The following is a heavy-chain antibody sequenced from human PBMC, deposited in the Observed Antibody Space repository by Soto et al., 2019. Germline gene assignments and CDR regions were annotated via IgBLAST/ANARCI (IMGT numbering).Heavy chain of an antibody. D-gene: IGHD3-10*01. CDR1: GFTFTTSA. V-gene: IGHV3-30-3*01. CDR3: AKDVRRVVRGIDY. CDR2: ISFDAFNK. J-gene: IGHJ4*02. Sequence: QVQLVESGGGVVQPGSSLRLSCAASGFTFTTSAMHWVRQAPGKGLEWVASISFDAFNKYYADSVKGRFTISRDDSKNTVYLQMKSLTVEDTAVYYCAKDVRRVVRGIDYWGQGTPVTVSS.